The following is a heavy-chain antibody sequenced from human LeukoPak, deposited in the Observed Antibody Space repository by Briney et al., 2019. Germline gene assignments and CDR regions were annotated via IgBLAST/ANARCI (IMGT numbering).Heavy chain of an antibody. J-gene: IGHJ4*02. Sequence: ASVKVSCKASGGTFSSYAISWVRQAPGQGLEWMGGIIPIFGTANYAQKFQGRVTITTDESTSTAYMELSSLRSEDTAVYYCARSAVVVPAASWRGYYFDYWGQGTLVTVSS. CDR2: IIPIFGTA. CDR1: GGTFSSYA. V-gene: IGHV1-69*05. D-gene: IGHD2-2*01. CDR3: ARSAVVVPAASWRGYYFDY.